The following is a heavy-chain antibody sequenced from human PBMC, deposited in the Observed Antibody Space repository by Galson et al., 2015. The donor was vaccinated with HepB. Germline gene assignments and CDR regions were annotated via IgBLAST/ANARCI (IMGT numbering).Heavy chain of an antibody. D-gene: IGHD2-21*01. V-gene: IGHV3-15*07. CDR2: IKSKTDGGTT. CDR3: TTGLLWWWGYFDY. CDR1: GFTFSNAW. Sequence: SLRLSCAASGFTFSNAWMNWVRQAPGKGLEWVGRIKSKTDGGTTDYAAPVKGRFTISRDDSKNTLYLQMNSLKTEDTAVYYCTTGLLWWWGYFDYWGQGTLVTVSS. J-gene: IGHJ4*02.